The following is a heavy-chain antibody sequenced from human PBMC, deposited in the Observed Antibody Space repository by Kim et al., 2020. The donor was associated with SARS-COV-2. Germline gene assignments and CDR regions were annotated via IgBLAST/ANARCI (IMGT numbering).Heavy chain of an antibody. CDR3: TRGSPYFPFDY. D-gene: IGHD3-10*01. Sequence: ASVKVSCKTSGYTFTSYGITWVRQAPGVGFEWMGWISPYSGAPVYAQKFQGRLSMTRDRSANTAYMELRSLTPDDTAVYFCTRGSPYFPFDYWGQGTL. V-gene: IGHV1-18*01. CDR2: ISPYSGAP. J-gene: IGHJ4*02. CDR1: GYTFTSYG.